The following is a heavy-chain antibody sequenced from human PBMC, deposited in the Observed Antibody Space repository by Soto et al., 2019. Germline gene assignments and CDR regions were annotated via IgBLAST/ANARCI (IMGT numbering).Heavy chain of an antibody. CDR2: SNHSGKT. CDR3: ARDKITGLFDY. J-gene: IGHJ4*02. Sequence: QVQLQQWGAGLLKPSETLSLTCAVCGGSCSGYYWTWIRQPPGRGLEWIGESNHSGKTNYNPSLKSRVTISVDTSMNQFSLKLTSVTAADTAVYYCARDKITGLFDYWGQGTLVTVSS. V-gene: IGHV4-34*01. D-gene: IGHD2-8*02. CDR1: GGSCSGYY.